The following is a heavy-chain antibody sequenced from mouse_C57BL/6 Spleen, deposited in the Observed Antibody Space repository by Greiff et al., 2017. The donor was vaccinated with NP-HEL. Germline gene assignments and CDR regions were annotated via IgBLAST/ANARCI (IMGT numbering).Heavy chain of an antibody. Sequence: EVKLVESGEGLVKPGGSLKLSCAASGFTFSSYAMSWVRQTPEKRLEWVAYISSGGDYIYYADNARNTLYLQMSSLKSEDTAMYYCTRGAGLRGYFDVWGTGTTVTVSS. CDR2: ISSGGDYI. CDR1: GFTFSSYA. V-gene: IGHV5-9-1*02. CDR3: TRGAGLRGYFDV. J-gene: IGHJ1*03. D-gene: IGHD2-4*01.